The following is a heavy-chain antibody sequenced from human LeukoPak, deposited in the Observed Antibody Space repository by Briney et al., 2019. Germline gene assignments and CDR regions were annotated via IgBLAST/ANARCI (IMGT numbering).Heavy chain of an antibody. J-gene: IGHJ6*03. CDR2: INHSGST. D-gene: IGHD2-2*02. V-gene: IGHV4-34*01. CDR1: GGSFSGYY. CDR3: AREVGHCSSTSCYTQYYYYYYYYMDV. Sequence: SETLSLTCAVYGGSFSGYYWSWIRQPPGKGLEWIGEINHSGSTNYNPSLKSRVTISVDTSKNQFYLKLSSVTAADTAVYYCAREVGHCSSTSCYTQYYYYYYYYMDVWGKGTTVNVSS.